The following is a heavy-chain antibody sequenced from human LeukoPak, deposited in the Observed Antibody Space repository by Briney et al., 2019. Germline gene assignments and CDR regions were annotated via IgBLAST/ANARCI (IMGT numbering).Heavy chain of an antibody. CDR2: ISWNSGII. Sequence: GGSLRLSCAASGFTFDNYAMHWVRQAPGKGLEWVSGISWNSGIIAYADSVKGRFTISRDNAKNSLYLQMNSLRTEDTALYYCAKDIVAYSYYYGVDVWGQGTTVTVPS. J-gene: IGHJ6*02. V-gene: IGHV3-9*01. CDR1: GFTFDNYA. D-gene: IGHD3-16*01. CDR3: AKDIVAYSYYYGVDV.